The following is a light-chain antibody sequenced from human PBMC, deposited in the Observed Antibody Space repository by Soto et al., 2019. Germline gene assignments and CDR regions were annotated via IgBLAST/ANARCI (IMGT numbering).Light chain of an antibody. CDR1: QSVSSY. CDR2: DAS. CDR3: QQRSNWLT. Sequence: EIVLTQSPATLSLSPGERATLSCRASQSVSSYLAWYQQKPGQAPRLLIYDASNRAIGIPARFSGSGSGTDFPLTISSLEPEDFAVYYCQQRSNWLTFGGGTKVEIK. J-gene: IGKJ4*01. V-gene: IGKV3-11*01.